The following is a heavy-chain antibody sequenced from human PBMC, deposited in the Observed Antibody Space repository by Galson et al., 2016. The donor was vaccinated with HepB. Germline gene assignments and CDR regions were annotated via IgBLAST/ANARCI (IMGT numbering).Heavy chain of an antibody. V-gene: IGHV3-23*01. CDR3: AKDGCSGSSCYSSYNWFAP. Sequence: SLRLSCAASGFPFSSYAMSWIRQAPGKGLEWVSTVSASGASPYYADSVKGRFTISRDNSRNTLSLQMNDWRAEDTAIYYCAKDGCSGSSCYSSYNWFAPWGQGTLVTVSS. D-gene: IGHD2-15*01. CDR1: GFPFSSYA. CDR2: VSASGASP. J-gene: IGHJ5*02.